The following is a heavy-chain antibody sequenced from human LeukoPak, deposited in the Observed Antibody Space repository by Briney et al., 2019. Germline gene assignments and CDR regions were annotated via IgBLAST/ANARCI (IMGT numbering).Heavy chain of an antibody. CDR3: AKSVGTDYLDY. CDR2: ISSSSSYI. Sequence: GGSLRLSCAASGFTFSTYSMNWVRQAPGKGLEWVSSISSSSSYIYYADSVKGRFTISRDNAKNSLYLQMNSLRAEDTAVYYCAKSVGTDYLDYWGQGTLVTVSS. D-gene: IGHD7-27*01. V-gene: IGHV3-21*01. CDR1: GFTFSTYS. J-gene: IGHJ4*02.